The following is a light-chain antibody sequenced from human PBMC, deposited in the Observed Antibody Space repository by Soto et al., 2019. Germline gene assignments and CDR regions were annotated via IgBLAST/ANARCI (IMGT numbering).Light chain of an antibody. CDR2: DAY. Sequence: DIQMTQSPSTLPASVGDRVTITCRASQSISSWLAWYQQKPGKAPHLLIYDAYTLESGVPSRFSGSGSGTEFTLTISSLQPDDLATYYCQEYNSYSPTFGQGTKVEIK. CDR3: QEYNSYSPT. J-gene: IGKJ1*01. V-gene: IGKV1-5*01. CDR1: QSISSW.